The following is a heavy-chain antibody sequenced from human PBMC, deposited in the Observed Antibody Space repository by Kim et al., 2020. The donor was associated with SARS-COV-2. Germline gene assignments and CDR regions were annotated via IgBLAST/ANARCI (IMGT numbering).Heavy chain of an antibody. CDR3: ARMDYYDSSVVAY. Sequence: SETLSLTCTVSGGSISSSSYYWGWIRQPPGKGLEWIGSIYYSGSTYYNPSLKSRVTISVDTSKNQFSLKLSSVTAADTAVYYCARMDYYDSSVVAYWGQGTLVTVSS. CDR1: GGSISSSSYY. D-gene: IGHD3-22*01. CDR2: IYYSGST. V-gene: IGHV4-39*01. J-gene: IGHJ4*02.